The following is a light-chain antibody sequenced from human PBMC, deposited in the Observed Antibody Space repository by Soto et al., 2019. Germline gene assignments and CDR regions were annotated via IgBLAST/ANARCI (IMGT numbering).Light chain of an antibody. Sequence: EIVLTQSPGTLSLSPGERATLSCRASQSVSSYLAWYQQKPGQAPRLVIYDASTRATGIPARFSGSGSGTDFTLSISSLEPEDFAVYYCQQYGRSPITFGQGTRLEIK. J-gene: IGKJ5*01. CDR2: DAS. CDR3: QQYGRSPIT. V-gene: IGKV3-20*01. CDR1: QSVSSY.